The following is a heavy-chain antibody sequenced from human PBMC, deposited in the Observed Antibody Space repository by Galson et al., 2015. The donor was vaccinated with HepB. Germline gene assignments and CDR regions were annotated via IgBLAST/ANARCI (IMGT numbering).Heavy chain of an antibody. D-gene: IGHD5-24*01. CDR2: IIPIFGTA. J-gene: IGHJ6*02. Sequence: SVKVSCKASGGTFSSYAISWVRQAPGQGLEWMGGIIPIFGTANYAQKFQGRVTITADESTSTAYMELSSLRSEDTAVYYCARIEMAPYGMDVWGQGTTVTVSS. CDR3: ARIEMAPYGMDV. V-gene: IGHV1-69*13. CDR1: GGTFSSYA.